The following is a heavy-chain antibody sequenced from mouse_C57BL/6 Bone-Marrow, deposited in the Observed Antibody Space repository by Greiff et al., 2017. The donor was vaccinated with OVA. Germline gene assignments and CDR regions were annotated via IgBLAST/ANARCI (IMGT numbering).Heavy chain of an antibody. CDR1: GYTFTSYW. J-gene: IGHJ2*01. D-gene: IGHD1-1*01. CDR3: ARSRYYGSYYFDY. V-gene: IGHV1-53*01. CDR2: INPSNGGT. Sequence: VQLQQPGPELVKPGASVKLSCKASGYTFTSYWMHWVKQRPGQGLEWIGNINPSNGGTNYNEKFKSKATLTVDKSSSTAYMQLSSLTSEDSAVYYCARSRYYGSYYFDYWGQGTTLTVSS.